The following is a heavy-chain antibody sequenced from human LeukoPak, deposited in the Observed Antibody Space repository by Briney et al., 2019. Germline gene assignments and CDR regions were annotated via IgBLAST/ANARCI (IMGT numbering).Heavy chain of an antibody. CDR2: IYTSGST. CDR3: ASRDGGY. D-gene: IGHD5-24*01. Sequence: SETLSLTCTVSGGSISSGSYYWSWIRQPAGKGLEWIGRIYTSGSTNYNPPFKSRVTISVDTSKNQFSLKLASVTAADTAVYYCASRDGGYWGQGTLVTASS. J-gene: IGHJ4*02. V-gene: IGHV4-61*02. CDR1: GGSISSGSYY.